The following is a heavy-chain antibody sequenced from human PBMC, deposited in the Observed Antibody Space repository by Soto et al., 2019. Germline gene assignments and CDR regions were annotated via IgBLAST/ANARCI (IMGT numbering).Heavy chain of an antibody. J-gene: IGHJ4*02. V-gene: IGHV3-21*01. CDR2: ISSGSSNI. D-gene: IGHD2-15*01. Sequence: GSLRLSCAASGFAFRSYNMNWVRQAPGKGLEWVASISSGSSNIYYADSVKGRFTISRDNAKNSLFLQMDSLRAEDSAVYYCASATVVAATFDFWGQGTLVTVSS. CDR1: GFAFRSYN. CDR3: ASATVVAATFDF.